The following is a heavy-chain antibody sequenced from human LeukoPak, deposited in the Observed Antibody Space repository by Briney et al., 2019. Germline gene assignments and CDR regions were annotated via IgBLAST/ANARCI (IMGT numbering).Heavy chain of an antibody. J-gene: IGHJ6*02. D-gene: IGHD3-9*01. CDR1: GFTFSSYA. CDR2: ISISGIT. Sequence: GGSLRLSCAASGFTFSSYAMSWVRQAPGKGLEWVSAISISGITYYADSVKGRFTISRDNSKNTLYLQMNSLRAEDTAVYYCAKDRDYDILTGYYYGMDVWGQGTTVTVSS. CDR3: AKDRDYDILTGYYYGMDV. V-gene: IGHV3-23*01.